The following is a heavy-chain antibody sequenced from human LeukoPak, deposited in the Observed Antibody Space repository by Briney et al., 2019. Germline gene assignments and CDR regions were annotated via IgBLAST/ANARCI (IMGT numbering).Heavy chain of an antibody. CDR1: GFTFSSYW. Sequence: EGSLRLSCAASGFTFSSYWMSWVRQAPGKGLEWVANIKQDGSEKYYVDSVKGRFTISRDNAKNPLYLQMNSLRAEDTAVYYCARGPAIAVAGLDYYFDYWGQGTLVTVSS. V-gene: IGHV3-7*03. CDR3: ARGPAIAVAGLDYYFDY. D-gene: IGHD6-19*01. CDR2: IKQDGSEK. J-gene: IGHJ4*02.